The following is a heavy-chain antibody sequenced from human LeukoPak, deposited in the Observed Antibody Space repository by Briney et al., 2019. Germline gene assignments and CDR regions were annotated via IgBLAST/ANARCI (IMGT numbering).Heavy chain of an antibody. CDR2: INGGAYST. CDR1: GFTFSSYA. CDR3: ARNSSGFKLGDAFDI. V-gene: IGHV3-23*01. J-gene: IGHJ3*02. Sequence: GGSLRLSCAASGFTFSSYAMTWVRQAPGKGLEWISAINGGAYSTSYADSVKGRFTISRDNSKNTLYLQMNSLRAEDTAVHYCARNSSGFKLGDAFDIWGQGTMVTVSS. D-gene: IGHD3-22*01.